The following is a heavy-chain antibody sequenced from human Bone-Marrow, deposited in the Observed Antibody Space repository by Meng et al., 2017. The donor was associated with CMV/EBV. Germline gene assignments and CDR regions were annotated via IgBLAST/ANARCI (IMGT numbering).Heavy chain of an antibody. D-gene: IGHD3-22*01. J-gene: IGHJ4*02. CDR1: GGSISSYY. Sequence: SEPLSLTCTVSGGSISSYYWSWIRQPPGKGLEWIGYIYYSGSTNYNPSLKSRVTISVDTSKNQFSLKLSSVTAADTAVYYCARNYYDSSGYTPPDYWGQGTLVTVSS. V-gene: IGHV4-59*01. CDR2: IYYSGST. CDR3: ARNYYDSSGYTPPDY.